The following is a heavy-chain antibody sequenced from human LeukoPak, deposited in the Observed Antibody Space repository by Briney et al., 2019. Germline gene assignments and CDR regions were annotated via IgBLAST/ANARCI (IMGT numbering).Heavy chain of an antibody. CDR1: GFTFSTYW. CDR3: ARDKVSGPTLLDY. Sequence: GGSLRLSCAASGFTFSTYWMGWVRQTPGKGLEWVANINQDESEKKYVDSVKGRFTISRDNAKNSLYLQMNSLRADDTAAYYCARDKVSGPTLLDYWGQGTLVTVSS. D-gene: IGHD5/OR15-5a*01. CDR2: INQDESEK. V-gene: IGHV3-7*01. J-gene: IGHJ4*02.